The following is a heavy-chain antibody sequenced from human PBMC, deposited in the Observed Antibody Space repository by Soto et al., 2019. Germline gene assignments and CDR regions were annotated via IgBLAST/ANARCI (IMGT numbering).Heavy chain of an antibody. J-gene: IGHJ2*01. V-gene: IGHV4-34*01. D-gene: IGHD3-10*01. CDR2: INHSGST. CDR3: ARGPRGLMVRGVTPLSGYFDL. CDR1: GGSFSGYY. Sequence: QVQLQQWGAGLLKPSETLSLTCAVYGGSFSGYYWSWIRQPPGKGLEWIGEINHSGSTNYNPSLTSRVTISVDTSKNQFSLKLSSVTAADTAVYYCARGPRGLMVRGVTPLSGYFDLWGRGTLVTVSS.